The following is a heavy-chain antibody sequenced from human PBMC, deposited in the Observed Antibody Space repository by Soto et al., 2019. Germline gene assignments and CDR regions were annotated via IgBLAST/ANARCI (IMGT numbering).Heavy chain of an antibody. CDR3: ARGQIGRRNDVEWFDP. CDR1: GGTFSSYA. J-gene: IGHJ5*02. V-gene: IGHV1-69*12. Sequence: QVQLVQSGAEVKKPGSSVKVSCKASGGTFSSYAISWVRQAPGQGLEWMGGIIPIFGTANYAQKFQGRVTITADESTSTAYMELSSLRSEDTDVYYCARGQIGRRNDVEWFDPWGQGTLVTVSS. D-gene: IGHD1-1*01. CDR2: IIPIFGTA.